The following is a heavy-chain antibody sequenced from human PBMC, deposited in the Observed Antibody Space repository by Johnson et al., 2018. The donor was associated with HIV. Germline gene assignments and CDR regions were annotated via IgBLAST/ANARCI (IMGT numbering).Heavy chain of an antibody. J-gene: IGHJ3*02. V-gene: IGHV3-33*08. CDR2: IRSDGSEK. D-gene: IGHD3-3*01. CDR1: GFTFSSYA. CDR3: ARDRRQFLEWLSDAFDI. Sequence: QVQLVESGGGVVQPGRSLRLSCAASGFTFSSYAMHWVRQAPGKGLEWVAFIRSDGSEKYYVDSVKGRFTIPRDTAKNSLYLQMSSLRVADTAVYYCARDRRQFLEWLSDAFDIWGQGTMVTVSS.